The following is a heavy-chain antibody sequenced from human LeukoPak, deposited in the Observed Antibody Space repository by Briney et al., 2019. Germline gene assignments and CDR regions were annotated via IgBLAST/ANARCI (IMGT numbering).Heavy chain of an antibody. CDR1: GFTFSSYA. D-gene: IGHD4-11*01. Sequence: GESLKISCAASGFTFSSYAMHWVRQAPGKGLEWVAVISYDGSKKYHADSVKGRFTISRDNSKNTLYLQMHSLRAEDSAVYYCARDDVFADYTIDYWGQGTLVTVSS. J-gene: IGHJ4*02. V-gene: IGHV3-30-3*01. CDR2: ISYDGSKK. CDR3: ARDDVFADYTIDY.